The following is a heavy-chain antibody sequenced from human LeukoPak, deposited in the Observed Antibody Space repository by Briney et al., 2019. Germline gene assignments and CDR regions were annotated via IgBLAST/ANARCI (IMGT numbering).Heavy chain of an antibody. V-gene: IGHV4-61*02. CDR3: ARGLVVVPAATAFYYYYYYMDV. CDR2: IYTSGST. D-gene: IGHD2-2*01. J-gene: IGHJ6*03. Sequence: PSQTLSLTCTVSGGSISSGSYYWSWIRQPAGKGLEWIGRIYTSGSTNYNPSLKSRVTISVDTSKNQFSLKLSSVTAADTAVYYCARGLVVVPAATAFYYYYYYMDVWGKGTTVTVSS. CDR1: GGSISSGSYY.